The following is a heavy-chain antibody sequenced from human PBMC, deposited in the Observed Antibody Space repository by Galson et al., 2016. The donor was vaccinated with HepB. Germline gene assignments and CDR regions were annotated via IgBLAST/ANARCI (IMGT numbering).Heavy chain of an antibody. D-gene: IGHD4-17*01. CDR1: GFPFSRYW. CDR3: VREDYGDDPVYYYYYGMDV. CDR2: INSDGSST. J-gene: IGHJ6*02. V-gene: IGHV3-74*01. Sequence: SLRLSCAASGFPFSRYWMHWVRQGPGKGLVWVSQINSDGSSTIYADSVRGRFTISRDNAKYMLYLEMNSLRAEDTALYYCVREDYGDDPVYYYYYGMDVWGQGTTVSVSS.